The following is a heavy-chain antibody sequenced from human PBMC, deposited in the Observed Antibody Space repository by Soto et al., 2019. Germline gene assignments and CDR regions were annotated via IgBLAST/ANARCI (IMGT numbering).Heavy chain of an antibody. Sequence: QLQLQESGPGLVKPSDTLSLTCTVSGGSVPSSSCYWGWIRQPPGKGLEWIGDIYHTGTTYYNPSLKSRVTTYVDSSTEQFSLKLRSVTAADTVMYYCVRLTSRITAASHGMSNWFVPWGPGTMVSVSS. CDR3: VRLTSRITAASHGMSNWFVP. V-gene: IGHV4-39*01. J-gene: IGHJ5*02. CDR1: GGSVPSSSCY. CDR2: IYHTGTT. D-gene: IGHD2-15*01.